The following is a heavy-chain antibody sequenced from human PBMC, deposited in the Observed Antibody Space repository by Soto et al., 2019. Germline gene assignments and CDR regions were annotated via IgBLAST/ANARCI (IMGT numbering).Heavy chain of an antibody. V-gene: IGHV5-51*01. Sequence: GESLKISCRGSGYTFNTYWIGWVRQMPGKGLEWMGFIYPGDSDTTYSPSFQGQVTISVDKSISTAYLQWSSLKVSDTAIYYCARQKLWMSTINNDAFDVWGQGTKVTVSS. J-gene: IGHJ3*01. CDR2: IYPGDSDT. CDR1: GYTFNTYW. CDR3: ARQKLWMSTINNDAFDV. D-gene: IGHD2-21*01.